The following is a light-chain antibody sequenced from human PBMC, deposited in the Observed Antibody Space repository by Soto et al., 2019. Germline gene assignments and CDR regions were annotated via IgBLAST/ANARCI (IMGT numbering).Light chain of an antibody. Sequence: EIVLTQSPATLSLSPGERATLSCRASQSVSSYLAWYQQKPGQAPRLLIYDASNRATGIPARFSGSGSGTDFTLTISSLEPEDFAVYYCQQRSNWPPVTFSQGTRREIK. J-gene: IGKJ5*01. CDR2: DAS. V-gene: IGKV3-11*01. CDR3: QQRSNWPPVT. CDR1: QSVSSY.